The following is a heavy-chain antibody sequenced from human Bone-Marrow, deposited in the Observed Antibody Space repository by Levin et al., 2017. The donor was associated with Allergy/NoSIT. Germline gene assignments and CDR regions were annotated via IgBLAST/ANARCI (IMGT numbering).Heavy chain of an antibody. Sequence: PGGSLRLSCAASGITLSMFSMHWVRHVPGKGLVWVSHISGDGSVTSYGDAVKGRFTISRDNARNTMYLHMNSLRAEDTGVYYCARVSGRPYSSGWLYWYFDLWGRDTLVSVS. CDR2: ISGDGSVT. D-gene: IGHD6-19*01. CDR1: GITLSMFS. V-gene: IGHV3-74*01. CDR3: ARVSGRPYSSGWLYWYFDL. J-gene: IGHJ2*01.